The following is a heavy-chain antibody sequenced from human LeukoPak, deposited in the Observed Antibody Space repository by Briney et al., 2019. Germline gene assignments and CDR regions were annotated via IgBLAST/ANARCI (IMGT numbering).Heavy chain of an antibody. CDR2: INHSGST. CDR3: AGYSFFDY. V-gene: IGHV4-34*01. CDR1: GGSFSGYY. Sequence: SETLSLTCAVYGGSFSGYYWSWIRQPPGKGLEWIGEINHSGSTNYNPSLKSRVTISVDTSKNQFSLKLSSVTAADTAVYYCAGYSFFDYWGQGTLVTVSS. D-gene: IGHD5-18*01. J-gene: IGHJ4*02.